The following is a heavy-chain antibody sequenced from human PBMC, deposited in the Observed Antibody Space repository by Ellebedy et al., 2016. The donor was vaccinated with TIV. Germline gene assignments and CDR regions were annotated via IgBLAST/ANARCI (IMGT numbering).Heavy chain of an antibody. D-gene: IGHD3-22*01. Sequence: GESLKISCVASGFTFSNYDMNWVRQAPGKGLEWVAAISYDGSHKYYADSVEGRFTISRDNSKNTLYLQMISVRAEDTAVYYCAKGSPKITMIVVDTGAFDIWGQGTMVTVSS. J-gene: IGHJ3*02. V-gene: IGHV3-30*18. CDR1: GFTFSNYD. CDR2: ISYDGSHK. CDR3: AKGSPKITMIVVDTGAFDI.